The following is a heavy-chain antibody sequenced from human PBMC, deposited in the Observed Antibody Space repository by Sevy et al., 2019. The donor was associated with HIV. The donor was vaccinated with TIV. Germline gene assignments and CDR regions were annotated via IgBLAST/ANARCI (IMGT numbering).Heavy chain of an antibody. CDR3: AGQRKGGYGPFFDY. CDR1: GGSISSSSYY. CDR2: IYYSGST. D-gene: IGHD5-18*01. J-gene: IGHJ4*02. Sequence: SETLSLTCTVSGGSISSSSYYWGWIRQPPGKGLEWIGSIYYSGSTYYNPSLKSRVTISVDTSKNQFSLKLSSVTAAETAVYYWAGQRKGGYGPFFDYWGQGTLVTVSS. V-gene: IGHV4-39*01.